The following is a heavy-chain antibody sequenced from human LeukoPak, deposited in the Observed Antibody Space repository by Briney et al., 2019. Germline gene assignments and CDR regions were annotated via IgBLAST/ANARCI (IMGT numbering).Heavy chain of an antibody. D-gene: IGHD4-17*01. J-gene: IGHJ4*02. V-gene: IGHV3-23*01. CDR2: IGGSGGTT. CDR3: SKDRGGTYGDYFDY. Sequence: GGSLRLSCAVSGLTIRSYAMTWVRQSPGKGLEWVSAIGGSGGTTYYADSVKGRFTISRDNSKNTLYLQMNSLRAEDTAVYYCSKDRGGTYGDYFDYWGQGTLVTVSS. CDR1: GLTIRSYA.